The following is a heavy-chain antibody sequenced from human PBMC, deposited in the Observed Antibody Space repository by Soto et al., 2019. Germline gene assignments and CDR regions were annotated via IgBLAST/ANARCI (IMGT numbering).Heavy chain of an antibody. V-gene: IGHV4-59*01. CDR2: IYYSGST. CDR1: GGSISSYY. Sequence: QVQLQESGPGLVKPSETLSLTCTVSGGSISSYYWSWIRQPPGKGLEWIGYIYYSGSTNYNPSLKSRVTISVDTSKNQFSLKLSSVTAADTAVYYCARNPCGGSGGSCYSGGYYYYYNGMDVWGQGTTVTVFS. CDR3: ARNPCGGSGGSCYSGGYYYYYNGMDV. D-gene: IGHD2-15*01. J-gene: IGHJ6*02.